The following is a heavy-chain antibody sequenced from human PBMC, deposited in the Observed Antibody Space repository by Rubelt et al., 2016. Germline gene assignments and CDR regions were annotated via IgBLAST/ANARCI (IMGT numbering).Heavy chain of an antibody. CDR3: ARTPGLYDAFDI. J-gene: IGHJ3*02. D-gene: IGHD2-15*01. CDR2: TYYRSKWYN. Sequence: RGLEWLGRTYYRSKWYNDYAVSVKSRITINPDTSKNQFSLQLNSVTPVDTAVYYCARTPGLYDAFDIWGQGTMVTVSS. V-gene: IGHV6-1*01.